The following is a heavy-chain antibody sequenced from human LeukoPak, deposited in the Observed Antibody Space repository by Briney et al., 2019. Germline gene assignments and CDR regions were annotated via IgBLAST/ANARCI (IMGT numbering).Heavy chain of an antibody. CDR1: GYTFTGYY. Sequence: EASVKVSCKASGYTFTGYYMHWVRQAPGQGLEWMGWINPNSGGTNYAQKFQGRVTMTRDTSISTAYMELSRLRSDDTAVYYCARGDILTGYLQNWFDPWGQGTLVTVSS. D-gene: IGHD3-9*01. J-gene: IGHJ5*02. V-gene: IGHV1-2*02. CDR3: ARGDILTGYLQNWFDP. CDR2: INPNSGGT.